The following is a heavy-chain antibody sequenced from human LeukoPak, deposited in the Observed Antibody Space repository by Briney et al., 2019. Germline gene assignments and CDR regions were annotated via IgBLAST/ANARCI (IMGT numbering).Heavy chain of an antibody. CDR1: GVNFDSYG. CDR2: IKYDGSNK. Sequence: PGRSLRLSCVVSGVNFDSYGMHWVRQAPGKGLEWVAVIKYDGSNKFYADSVKGRFTISRDNSKNTLYLQVNSLRADDTAVYYCARGPQGILTGYYTDYWGQGTLVIVSS. CDR3: ARGPQGILTGYYTDY. V-gene: IGHV3-33*05. D-gene: IGHD3-9*01. J-gene: IGHJ4*02.